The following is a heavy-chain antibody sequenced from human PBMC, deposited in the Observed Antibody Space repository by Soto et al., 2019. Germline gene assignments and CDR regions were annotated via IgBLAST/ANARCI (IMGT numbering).Heavy chain of an antibody. V-gene: IGHV1-69*01. CDR3: ARGIDYYDSSGYYLAGRFDY. Sequence: GXSVKVSCKASGGTFSSYAISWVRQAPGQGLEWMGGIIPIFGTANYSQKFQGRVTITADESTSTAYMELSSLRSEDTAVYYCARGIDYYDSSGYYLAGRFDYWGQGTLVTVSS. D-gene: IGHD3-22*01. J-gene: IGHJ4*02. CDR1: GGTFSSYA. CDR2: IIPIFGTA.